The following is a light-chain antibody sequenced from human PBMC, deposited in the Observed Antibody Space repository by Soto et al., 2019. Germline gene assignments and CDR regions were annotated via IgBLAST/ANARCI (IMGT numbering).Light chain of an antibody. CDR3: CSYASSSTYV. Sequence: QSALTQPASVSGSPGQSITISCTGTSSDVGSYNFVSWYQQHPGKAPQVMIYEVTKRPSGVSDRFSGSKSANTASLTISRLQAEDEADYYCCSYASSSTYVFGTGTKLTVL. CDR2: EVT. J-gene: IGLJ1*01. CDR1: SSDVGSYNF. V-gene: IGLV2-23*02.